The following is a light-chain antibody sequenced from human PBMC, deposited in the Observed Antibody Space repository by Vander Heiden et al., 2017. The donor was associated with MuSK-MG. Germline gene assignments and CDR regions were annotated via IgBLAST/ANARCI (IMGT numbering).Light chain of an antibody. V-gene: IGLV1-40*01. CDR1: SSNIGAGYD. J-gene: IGLJ2*01. CDR2: AND. CDR3: QSYDTSLTGVV. Sequence: SVLTQPRSVSGAPGQRVTISCTGKSSNIGAGYDVHWYHQFPGKAPKFLIFANDNRPSGVPDRFSGCKSGSSASLAITGLQAEDEADYYCQSYDTSLTGVVFGGGTKLTVL.